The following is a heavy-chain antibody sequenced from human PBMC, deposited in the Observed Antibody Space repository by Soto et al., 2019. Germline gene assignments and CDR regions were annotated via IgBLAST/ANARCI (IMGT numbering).Heavy chain of an antibody. V-gene: IGHV1-24*01. CDR3: ATDTEYSSSAGAFDI. CDR2: FDPEDGET. J-gene: IGHJ3*02. Sequence: ASVKVSCKVSGYTLTELSMHWVRQAPGKGLEWMGGFDPEDGETIYAQKFQGRVTVTEDTSTDTAYMELSSLRSEDTAVYYCATDTEYSSSAGAFDIWGQGTMVTVSS. CDR1: GYTLTELS. D-gene: IGHD6-6*01.